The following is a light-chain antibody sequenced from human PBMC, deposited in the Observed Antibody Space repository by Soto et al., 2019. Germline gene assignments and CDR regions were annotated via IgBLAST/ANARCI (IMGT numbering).Light chain of an antibody. CDR3: TSWTTSTTMI. Sequence: QSVLTQPASVSGSPGQSITISCTGTSSDIGAYNFVSWYQQHPGKAPKLMLYDVNTRPSGVSNRFSGSKSGNTASLTISGLQAEDEADYYCTSWTTSTTMIFGRGTKVTVL. CDR1: SSDIGAYNF. J-gene: IGLJ2*01. CDR2: DVN. V-gene: IGLV2-14*03.